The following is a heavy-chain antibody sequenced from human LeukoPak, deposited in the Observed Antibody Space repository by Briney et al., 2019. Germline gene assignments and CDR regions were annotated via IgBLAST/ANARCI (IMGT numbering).Heavy chain of an antibody. V-gene: IGHV3-30*02. J-gene: IGHJ4*02. CDR3: AKGRPGTIFYYFDY. CDR1: GFTFSNYG. D-gene: IGHD1-1*01. Sequence: GGSLRLSCVASGFTFSNYGMHWVRQAPGKGLEWVAFIRYDGSIKYYADSVKGRFTISRDNSKNTVYLQMNSLRVEDTAVYYCAKGRPGTIFYYFDYWGQGTLVTVSS. CDR2: IRYDGSIK.